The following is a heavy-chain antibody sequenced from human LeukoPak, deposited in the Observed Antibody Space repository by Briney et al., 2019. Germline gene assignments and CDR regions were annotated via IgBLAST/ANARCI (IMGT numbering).Heavy chain of an antibody. CDR3: ARSYCSGGGCYYYLDY. CDR2: VSGSGGST. CDR1: GFTFSSYV. D-gene: IGHD2-15*01. Sequence: GGSLRLSCAASGFTFSSYVMSWVRQAPGKGLEWVSDVSGSGGSTYYADSVKGRFTISRDNSKNTLYLQMSSLRAEDKAVYFCARSYCSGGGCYYYLDYWGQGTLVTVSS. J-gene: IGHJ4*02. V-gene: IGHV3-23*01.